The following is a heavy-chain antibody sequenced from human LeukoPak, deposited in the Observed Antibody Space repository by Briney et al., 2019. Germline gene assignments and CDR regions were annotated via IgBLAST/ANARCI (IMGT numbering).Heavy chain of an antibody. CDR2: ILYDGTNE. CDR1: GFTFSSYT. D-gene: IGHD2-2*01. CDR3: AREEYGFDP. V-gene: IGHV3-30-3*01. J-gene: IGHJ5*02. Sequence: GGSLRLSCVASGFTFSSYTMHWVRQAPGKGLEWVAVILYDGTNEYYADSVKGRFTISRDNSKNTLYLQMNSLRPEDTAVYYCAREEYGFDPWGQGTLVTVSS.